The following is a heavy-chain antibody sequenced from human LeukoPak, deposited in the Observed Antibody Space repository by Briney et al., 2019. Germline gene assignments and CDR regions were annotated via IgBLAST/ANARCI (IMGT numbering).Heavy chain of an antibody. J-gene: IGHJ4*02. CDR1: GGSFSGYY. V-gene: IGHV4-34*01. Sequence: SETLSLTCAVYGGSFSGYYWSWIRQPPGRGLEWIGEINHSGSTNYNSSLKSRLTISVDTSKNQFSLKLSSVTAADTAVYYCASLTYDYDSLGPVWGQGTLVTVSS. D-gene: IGHD3-22*01. CDR3: ASLTYDYDSLGPV. CDR2: INHSGST.